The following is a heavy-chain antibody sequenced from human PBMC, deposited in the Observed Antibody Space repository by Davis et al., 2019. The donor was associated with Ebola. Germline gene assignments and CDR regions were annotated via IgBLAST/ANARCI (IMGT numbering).Heavy chain of an antibody. CDR2: ISSSSSYI. J-gene: IGHJ4*02. CDR1: GYTFTSYA. D-gene: IGHD6-19*01. V-gene: IGHV3-21*01. Sequence: SCKASGYTFTSYAMHWVRQAPGKGLEWVSSISSSSSYIYYADSVKGRFTISRDNAKNSLYLQMNSLRAEDTAVYYCAREISVAYFDYWGQGTLVTVSS. CDR3: AREISVAYFDY.